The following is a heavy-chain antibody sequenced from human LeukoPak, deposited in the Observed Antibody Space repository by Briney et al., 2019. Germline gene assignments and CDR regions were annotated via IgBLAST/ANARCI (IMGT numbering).Heavy chain of an antibody. J-gene: IGHJ6*02. CDR1: GYTFTSYG. CDR3: ARDGSNSYYYYYGMDV. D-gene: IGHD4-23*01. CDR2: ISAYNGNT. V-gene: IGHV1-18*01. Sequence: GASVKVSCKASGYTFTSYGISWVRQAPGQGLEWMGWISAYNGNTNYAQKLQGRVTMTTDTSTSTAYMELRSLRSDDTAVYYCARDGSNSYYYYYGMDVWGQGTTVTVSS.